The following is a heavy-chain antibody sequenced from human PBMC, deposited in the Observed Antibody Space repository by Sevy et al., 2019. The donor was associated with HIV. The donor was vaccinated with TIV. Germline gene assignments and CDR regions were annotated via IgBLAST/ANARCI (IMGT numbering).Heavy chain of an antibody. D-gene: IGHD6-13*01. J-gene: IGHJ6*02. CDR2: INSDGSST. CDR1: GFTFSSYW. CDR3: ARDPSSWYDLYYYYGMDV. V-gene: IGHV3-74*01. Sequence: GGSLRLSCAASGFTFSSYWMHWVRQAPGKGLVWVSRINSDGSSTSYADSVKGRFTISRDNAKNTLYLQMNSLRAEDTAVYYCARDPSSWYDLYYYYGMDVWGQRTTVTVSS.